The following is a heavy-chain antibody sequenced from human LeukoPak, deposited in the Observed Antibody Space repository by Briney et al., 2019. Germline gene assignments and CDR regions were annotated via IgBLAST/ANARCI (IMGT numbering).Heavy chain of an antibody. D-gene: IGHD2-2*01. V-gene: IGHV3-23*01. Sequence: GGSLRLSCAASGFTFSNAWMSWVRQAPGKGLEWVSAISGSGGSTYYADSVKGRFTISRDNSKNTLYLQMNSLRAEDAAVYYCAKDQGYCSSTSCYSDAFDIWGQGTMVTVSS. CDR1: GFTFSNAW. CDR3: AKDQGYCSSTSCYSDAFDI. CDR2: ISGSGGST. J-gene: IGHJ3*02.